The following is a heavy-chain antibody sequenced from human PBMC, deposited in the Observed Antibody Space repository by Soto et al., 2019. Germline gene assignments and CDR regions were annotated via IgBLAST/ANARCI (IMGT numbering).Heavy chain of an antibody. V-gene: IGHV3-30*18. D-gene: IGHD5-18*01. Sequence: WRSMRLSYAASGLPFSSYGLHWVRQATSKGLEWVAVISYDGSNKYYADSVKGRFTISRDNSKNTLYLEIKSLSADDTAVYYCEKGRLLTVPPDFDFCGEGTLVTFS. CDR1: GLPFSSYG. CDR2: ISYDGSNK. CDR3: EKGRLLTVPPDFDF. J-gene: IGHJ4*02.